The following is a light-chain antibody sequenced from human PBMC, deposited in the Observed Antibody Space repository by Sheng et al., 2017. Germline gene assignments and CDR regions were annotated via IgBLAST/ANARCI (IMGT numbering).Light chain of an antibody. CDR3: QQYSNWFLS. J-gene: IGKJ3*01. V-gene: IGKV3-15*01. CDR2: GAS. Sequence: EIVMTQSPATLSVSPGDRVTLSCRASQSVRSSLAWYQQKPGQAPRLLIYGASTRATGIPARFSGSGSGTEFTLTISSLQSEDFAVYLCQQYSNWFLSFGPGTKVDIK. CDR1: QSVRSS.